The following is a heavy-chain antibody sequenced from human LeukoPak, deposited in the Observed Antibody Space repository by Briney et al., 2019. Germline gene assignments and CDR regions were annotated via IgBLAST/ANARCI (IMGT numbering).Heavy chain of an antibody. CDR2: INHSGST. D-gene: IGHD2-15*01. CDR3: ARGHGCSGGSCLASYYYYYMDV. Sequence: SETLSLTCAVYGGSFSGYYWSWIRQPPGKGLEWIGEINHSGSTNYNPSLKSRVTISVDTSKNQFSLKLSSVTAADTAVYYCARGHGCSGGSCLASYYYYYMDVWGKGTTVTVSS. CDR1: GGSFSGYY. V-gene: IGHV4-34*01. J-gene: IGHJ6*03.